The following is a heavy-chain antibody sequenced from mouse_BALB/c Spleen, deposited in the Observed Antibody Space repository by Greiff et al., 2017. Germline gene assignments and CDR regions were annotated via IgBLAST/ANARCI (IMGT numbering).Heavy chain of an antibody. V-gene: IGHV5-6*01. J-gene: IGHJ2*01. CDR3: AIITTVVATPLDY. Sequence: EVHLVESGGGLVKPGGSLKLSCAASGFTFSSYGMSWVRQTPDKRLEWVATISSGGSYTYYPDSVKGRFTISRDNAKNTLYLQMSSLKSEDTAMYYCAIITTVVATPLDYWGQGTTLTVSS. D-gene: IGHD1-1*01. CDR2: ISSGGSYT. CDR1: GFTFSSYG.